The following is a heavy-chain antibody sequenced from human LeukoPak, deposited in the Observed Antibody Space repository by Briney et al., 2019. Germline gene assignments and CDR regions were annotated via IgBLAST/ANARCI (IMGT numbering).Heavy chain of an antibody. J-gene: IGHJ4*02. CDR3: TTPRGSGYWDFDY. Sequence: PGGSLRLSCAASGFTFSNAWMSWVRQAPGKGLEWVGRIKSKTDGGTTDYAAPVKGRFTISRDDSKNTLYLQMNSLKTEDTAVYYCTTPRGSGYWDFDYWGQGTLVTVSS. CDR2: IKSKTDGGTT. CDR1: GFTFSNAW. D-gene: IGHD3-3*01. V-gene: IGHV3-15*01.